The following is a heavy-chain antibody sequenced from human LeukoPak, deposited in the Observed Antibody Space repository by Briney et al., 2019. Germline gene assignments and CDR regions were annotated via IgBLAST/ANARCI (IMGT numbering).Heavy chain of an antibody. CDR1: GYSISSGYY. Sequence: PSETLSLTCTVSGYSISSGYYWGWIRQPPGKGLEWIGSIYHSGSTYYNPSLKSRVTISVDTSKNQFSLKLSSVTAADTAVYYCARDRYYDSSGYEGAYYFDYWGQGTLVTVSS. D-gene: IGHD3-22*01. CDR3: ARDRYYDSSGYEGAYYFDY. J-gene: IGHJ4*02. CDR2: IYHSGST. V-gene: IGHV4-38-2*02.